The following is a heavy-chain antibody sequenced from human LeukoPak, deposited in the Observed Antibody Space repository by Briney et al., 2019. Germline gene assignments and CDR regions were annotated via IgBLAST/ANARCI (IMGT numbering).Heavy chain of an antibody. CDR1: GFTLRTYA. Sequence: TGGSLRLSCAASGFTLRTYAVNWVRQAPGKGLEWVGFIRSKAYGGTTEYAASVKGRFTISRDDSKSIAYLQMNSLKTEDTAVYYCTRESSLDYWGQGTLVTVSS. CDR3: TRESSLDY. CDR2: IRSKAYGGTT. J-gene: IGHJ4*02. V-gene: IGHV3-49*04. D-gene: IGHD3-10*01.